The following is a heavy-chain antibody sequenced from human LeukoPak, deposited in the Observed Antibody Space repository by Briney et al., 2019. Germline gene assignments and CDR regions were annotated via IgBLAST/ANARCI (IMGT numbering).Heavy chain of an antibody. V-gene: IGHV3-20*04. CDR1: GFTFDDYG. CDR2: INWNGGST. Sequence: RAGGSLRLSCAASGFTFDDYGMSWVRQAPGKGLEWVSGINWNGGSTGYADSVKGRFTISRDNAKNSLYLQMNSLRADDTAVYYCARVVRSYFDYWGQGTLVTVSS. D-gene: IGHD2-21*01. CDR3: ARVVRSYFDY. J-gene: IGHJ4*02.